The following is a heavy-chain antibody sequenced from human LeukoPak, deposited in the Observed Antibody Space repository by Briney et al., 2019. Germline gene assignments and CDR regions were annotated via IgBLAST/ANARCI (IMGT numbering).Heavy chain of an antibody. Sequence: GGSLKLSCAASGFTFSSYSMSWVRQAPGKGLEWVSRINPDGSVTTYADSVKGRFTISRDNAKNTLYLQMNSLRDEDTAVYYCGRDLSGAPDYWGQGTLVTVSS. CDR3: GRDLSGAPDY. D-gene: IGHD5-12*01. J-gene: IGHJ4*02. V-gene: IGHV3-74*01. CDR1: GFTFSSYS. CDR2: INPDGSVT.